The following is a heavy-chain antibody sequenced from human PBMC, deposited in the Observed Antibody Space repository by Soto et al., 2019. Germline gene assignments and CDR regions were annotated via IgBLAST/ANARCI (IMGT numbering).Heavy chain of an antibody. CDR2: IRSKTDGGTA. CDR3: TTEGRD. J-gene: IGHJ4*02. Sequence: EVQLVESGGGLVKPGQSLTLSCAASAFTFSNAWMSWVRQAPGKGLEWVGRIRSKTDGGTADYTAPVKGRFIISRDDSKNTVSLRMTSLKTEDTAVYYCTTEGRDWGQGTPVTVSS. V-gene: IGHV3-15*01. CDR1: AFTFSNAW.